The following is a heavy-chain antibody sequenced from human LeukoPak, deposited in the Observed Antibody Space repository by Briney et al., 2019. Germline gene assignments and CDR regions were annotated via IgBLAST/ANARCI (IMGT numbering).Heavy chain of an antibody. D-gene: IGHD2-2*01. CDR3: ARGGVCSSTSCYNFDY. CDR2: INPNSGGT. Sequence: ASVKVSCKASGYTFTGYYMHWVRQAPGQGLEWMGWINPNSGGTNYAQKFQGRVTMTRDTSISTAYMELSRLRSDDTAMYYCARGGVCSSTSCYNFDYWGQGTLVTVSS. J-gene: IGHJ4*02. CDR1: GYTFTGYY. V-gene: IGHV1-2*02.